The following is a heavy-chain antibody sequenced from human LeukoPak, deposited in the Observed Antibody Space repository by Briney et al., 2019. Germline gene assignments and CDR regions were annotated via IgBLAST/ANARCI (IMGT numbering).Heavy chain of an antibody. CDR2: IYYSGST. V-gene: IGHV4-31*03. D-gene: IGHD3-10*01. CDR1: GGSISSGGYY. CDR3: AREPGIRGYYYYGMDV. J-gene: IGHJ6*02. Sequence: SETLSLTCTVSGGSISSGGYYWSWIRQHPGKGLEWIGYIYYSGSTYYNPSLKSRVTISVDTYKNQFSLKLSSVTAADTAVYYCAREPGIRGYYYYGMDVWGQGTTVTVSS.